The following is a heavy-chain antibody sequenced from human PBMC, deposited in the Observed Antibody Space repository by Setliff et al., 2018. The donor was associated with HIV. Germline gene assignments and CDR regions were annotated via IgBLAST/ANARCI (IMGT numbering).Heavy chain of an antibody. CDR2: INPNSGVT. Sequence: VASVKVSCKASGYTFTDFYMHWVRQAPGQGLEWLGWINPNSGVTKYAQNFQGRVTMTRDTSISTAYMELSRLRSDDTAIYYCARNPIQIKRWSPGETWFDTWGQGTLVTVSS. V-gene: IGHV1-2*02. CDR1: GYTFTDFY. J-gene: IGHJ5*02. D-gene: IGHD5-18*01. CDR3: ARNPIQIKRWSPGETWFDT.